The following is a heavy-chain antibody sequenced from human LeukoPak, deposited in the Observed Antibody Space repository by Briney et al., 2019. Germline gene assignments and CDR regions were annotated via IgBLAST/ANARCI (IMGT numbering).Heavy chain of an antibody. CDR3: ALTYVWGSYRFDS. V-gene: IGHV4-34*08. J-gene: IGHJ4*02. D-gene: IGHD3-16*02. CDR2: INHTGST. CDR1: GFIFSSYS. Sequence: GSLRLSCAASGFIFSSYSMNWVRQPPGKGLEWIGEINHTGSTNYNPSLKSRVTISVDTSKKQFSLKLSSVTAADTAVFYCALTYVWGSYRFDSWGQGTLVTVSS.